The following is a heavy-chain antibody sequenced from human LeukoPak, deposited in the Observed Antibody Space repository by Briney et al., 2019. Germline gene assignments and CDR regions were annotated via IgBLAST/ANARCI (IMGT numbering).Heavy chain of an antibody. Sequence: SLRLSCAPSGFTFSSYGMHWVRQAPSNGLEWVAVIWYDGSNKFYADSVKGRFTISRDNSKNTLYRQMNGLRAEDTAVYYCARDRAAADLDYWGQGTLVTVSS. J-gene: IGHJ4*02. CDR1: GFTFSSYG. D-gene: IGHD6-13*01. CDR3: ARDRAAADLDY. V-gene: IGHV3-33*01. CDR2: IWYDGSNK.